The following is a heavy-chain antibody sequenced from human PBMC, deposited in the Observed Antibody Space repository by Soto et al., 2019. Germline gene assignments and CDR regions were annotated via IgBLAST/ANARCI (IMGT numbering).Heavy chain of an antibody. CDR1: GFTFSSYS. Sequence: GGSLRLSCAASGFTFSSYSMNWVRQAPGKGLEWVSYISSSSSTIYYADSVKGRFTISRDNAKNSLYLQMNSLRAKDTAVYYCSREKIRYCSGGSCYHDYYFDYWGQGTLVTVSS. J-gene: IGHJ4*02. V-gene: IGHV3-48*01. CDR2: ISSSSSTI. D-gene: IGHD2-15*01. CDR3: SREKIRYCSGGSCYHDYYFDY.